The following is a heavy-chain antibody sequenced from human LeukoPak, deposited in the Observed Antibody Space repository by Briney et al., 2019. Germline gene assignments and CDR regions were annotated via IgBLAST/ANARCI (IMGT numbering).Heavy chain of an antibody. J-gene: IGHJ6*02. D-gene: IGHD2-15*01. Sequence: GGSLRLSCVASGFTLRSHGMHWVRQAPGKGLEWVAVIWYDGSNEYFADSVKGRFTISRDNSKNILYLQMNSLRAEDTAVYYCARDIASTRMDVWGQGTTVSVSS. V-gene: IGHV3-33*01. CDR1: GFTLRSHG. CDR2: IWYDGSNE. CDR3: ARDIASTRMDV.